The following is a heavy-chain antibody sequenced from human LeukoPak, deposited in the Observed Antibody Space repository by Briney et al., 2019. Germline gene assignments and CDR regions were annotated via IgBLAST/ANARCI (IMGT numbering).Heavy chain of an antibody. CDR1: GFTFSSYW. D-gene: IGHD3-10*01. V-gene: IGHV3-74*01. CDR3: AKERPDDYYGSGNSPNYCDY. CDR2: INTDGSST. J-gene: IGHJ4*02. Sequence: AGGSLRLSCAASGFTFSSYWMHWVRQAPGKGLVWVSRINTDGSSTSYADSVKGRFTISRDNSKSTLYLQMNSLRAEDTAVCYCAKERPDDYYGSGNSPNYCDYWGQGTLATVSS.